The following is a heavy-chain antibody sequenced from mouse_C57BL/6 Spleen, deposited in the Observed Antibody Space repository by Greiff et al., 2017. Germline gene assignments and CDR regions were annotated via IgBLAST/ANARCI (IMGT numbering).Heavy chain of an antibody. V-gene: IGHV1-55*01. D-gene: IGHD1-1*01. CDR3: AREGLLRYYAMDY. CDR1: GYTFTSYW. Sequence: QVQLQQPGAELVKPGASVKMSCKASGYTFTSYWITWVKQRPGQGLEWIGDIYPGSGSTNYNEKFKSKATLTVDTSYSTAYMQLSSLTSEDSAVYYCAREGLLRYYAMDYWGQGTSVTVSS. J-gene: IGHJ4*01. CDR2: IYPGSGST.